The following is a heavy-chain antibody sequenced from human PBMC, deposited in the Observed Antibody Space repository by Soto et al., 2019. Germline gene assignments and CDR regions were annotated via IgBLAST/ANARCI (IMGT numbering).Heavy chain of an antibody. D-gene: IGHD5-18*01. CDR2: ITSSGGST. V-gene: IGHV3-23*01. J-gene: IGHJ4*02. Sequence: EVQLLESGGGLLQPGGSLRLSCAASGFTFSSYAMSWVRQAPGKGLEWVSGITSSGGSTYYADSVKGRFTISRDNSKKTLYLQMNSLRAEDTAVYYCASSTAMVTTQIDYWGQGTLVTVSS. CDR3: ASSTAMVTTQIDY. CDR1: GFTFSSYA.